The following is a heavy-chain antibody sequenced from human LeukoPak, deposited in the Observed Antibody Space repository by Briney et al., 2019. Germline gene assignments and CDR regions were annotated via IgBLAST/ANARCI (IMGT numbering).Heavy chain of an antibody. CDR2: IYPGDSDT. J-gene: IGHJ4*02. CDR3: ARHQIVGATRSPFDY. V-gene: IGHV5-51*01. CDR1: GYSFATYW. D-gene: IGHD1-26*01. Sequence: PGGSLRLSCKGSGYSFATYWIGWVRQTPEKGLEWMGIIYPGDSDTRYSPSFQGQVTISADKSINTAYLQWSSLKASDTAMYYCARHQIVGATRSPFDYWGQGALVTVSS.